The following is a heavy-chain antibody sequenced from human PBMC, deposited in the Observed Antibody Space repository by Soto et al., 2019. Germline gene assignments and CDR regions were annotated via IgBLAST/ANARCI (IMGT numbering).Heavy chain of an antibody. Sequence: QLQLQESGSGLVKPSQTLSLTCAVSGGSISSGGYSWSWIRQPPGKGLEWIGYIYHSGSTYYNPSLKSRVTISVDRSKNQFSLKLSSVTAADTAVYYCARVGIAARRGDFDYWGQGTLVTVSS. J-gene: IGHJ4*02. V-gene: IGHV4-30-2*01. D-gene: IGHD6-6*01. CDR2: IYHSGST. CDR3: ARVGIAARRGDFDY. CDR1: GGSISSGGYS.